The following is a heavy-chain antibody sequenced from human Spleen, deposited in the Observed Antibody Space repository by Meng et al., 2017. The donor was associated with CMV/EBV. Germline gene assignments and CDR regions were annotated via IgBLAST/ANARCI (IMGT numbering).Heavy chain of an antibody. V-gene: IGHV3-7*01. D-gene: IGHD3-22*01. CDR1: GFIFSKFW. Sequence: GESLKISCAASGFIFSKFWMSWVRQAPGKGPEWVANINQDGSERYYVDSVKGRFTISRDNAKNSLYLQMNRLRAEDTAVYYCARETYYYDSRGYHHPHLDYWGQGTLVTVSS. CDR3: ARETYYYDSRGYHHPHLDY. J-gene: IGHJ4*02. CDR2: INQDGSER.